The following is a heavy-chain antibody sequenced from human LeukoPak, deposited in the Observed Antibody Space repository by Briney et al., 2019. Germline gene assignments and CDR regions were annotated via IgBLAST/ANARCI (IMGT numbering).Heavy chain of an antibody. CDR2: ISYDGSNK. Sequence: SCKASGYTFTSYGMHWVRQAPGKGLEWVAVISYDGSNKYYADSVKGRFTISRDNSKNTLYLQMNSLRAEDTAVYYCAKDLKVLDSYYYGMDVWGQGTTVTVSS. CDR3: AKDLKVLDSYYYGMDV. CDR1: GYTFTSYG. D-gene: IGHD2-2*03. J-gene: IGHJ6*02. V-gene: IGHV3-30*18.